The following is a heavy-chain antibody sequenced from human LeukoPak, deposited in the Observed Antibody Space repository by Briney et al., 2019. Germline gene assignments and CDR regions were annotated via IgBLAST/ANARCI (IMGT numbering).Heavy chain of an antibody. CDR1: GYTFTSYY. V-gene: IGHV1-46*01. CDR2: INPSGGST. J-gene: IGHJ4*02. CDR3: ASVIAARPYYFDY. D-gene: IGHD6-6*01. Sequence: GASVKVSCKASGYTFTSYYMHWVRQAPGQGLEWMGIINPSGGSTSYAQKFQGRVTMTTDTSTSTAYMELRSLRSDDTAVYYCASVIAARPYYFDYWGQGTLVTVSS.